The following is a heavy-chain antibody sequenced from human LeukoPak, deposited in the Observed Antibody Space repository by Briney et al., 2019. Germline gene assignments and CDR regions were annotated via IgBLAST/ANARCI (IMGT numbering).Heavy chain of an antibody. Sequence: PSETLSLTCSVSGGSISSYYWSWIRQPPGKGLEWIGYIYYSGSTNYNPSLKSRVTISVDKSKNQFSLKLSSVTAADTAVYYCAREEGGSSWYNWFDPWGQGTLVTVSS. CDR2: IYYSGST. J-gene: IGHJ5*02. CDR3: AREEGGSSWYNWFDP. CDR1: GGSISSYY. D-gene: IGHD6-13*01. V-gene: IGHV4-59*01.